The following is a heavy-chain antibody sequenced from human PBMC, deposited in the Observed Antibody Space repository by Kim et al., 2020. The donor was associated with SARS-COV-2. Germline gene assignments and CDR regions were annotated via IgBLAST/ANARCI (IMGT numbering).Heavy chain of an antibody. J-gene: IGHJ2*01. V-gene: IGHV1-18*01. CDR2: INAYNGNT. Sequence: ASVKVSCKASGYTFTSYGLSWVRQAPGQGLEWMGWINAYNGNTNYAQKLQGRVTMTTDTSTSTAYMELRSLRSDDTAMYYCARYPAGYFDLWGRGTLVTVSS. CDR3: ARYPAGYFDL. CDR1: GYTFTSYG.